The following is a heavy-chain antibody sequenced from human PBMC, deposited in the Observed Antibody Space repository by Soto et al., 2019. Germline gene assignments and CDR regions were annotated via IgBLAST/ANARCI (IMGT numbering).Heavy chain of an antibody. V-gene: IGHV1-69*02. J-gene: IGHJ4*02. CDR3: VVAAQPYYFDY. CDR1: GGTFSSYT. CDR2: IIPILGIA. Sequence: SVEVSCKASGGTFSSYTISSVRQAPGQGLEWMGRIIPILGIANYAQKLQGRVTMTTDTSTSTAYMELRSLRSDDTAVYYCVVAAQPYYFDYWGQGTLVTVSS. D-gene: IGHD2-15*01.